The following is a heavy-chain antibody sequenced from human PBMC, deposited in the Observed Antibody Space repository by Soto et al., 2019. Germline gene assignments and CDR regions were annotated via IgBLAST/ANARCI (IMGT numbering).Heavy chain of an antibody. D-gene: IGHD2-2*01. CDR2: IYYSGST. CDR3: ARTQDIVVVPAAIGYYYYYGMDV. V-gene: IGHV4-59*05. J-gene: IGHJ6*02. Sequence: PSETLSLTCTVSGGSISSYYWSWIRQPRGKGLEWIGSIYYSGSTYYNPSLKSRVTISVDTSKNQFSLKLSSVTAADTAVYYCARTQDIVVVPAAIGYYYYYGMDVWGQGTTVTVSS. CDR1: GGSISSYY.